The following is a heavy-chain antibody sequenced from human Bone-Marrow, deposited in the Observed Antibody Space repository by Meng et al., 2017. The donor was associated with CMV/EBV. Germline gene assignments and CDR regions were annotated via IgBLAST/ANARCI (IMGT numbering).Heavy chain of an antibody. CDR1: GFTFNNYW. Sequence: GESLKISCAGSGFTFNNYWMSWVRQAPGKGLEWVSSISSSSSYIYYADSVKGRFTISRDNAKNSLYLQMNSLRAEDTAVYYCERVGLRQLVLSHFDYWGQGTLVTVSS. J-gene: IGHJ4*02. CDR2: ISSSSSYI. V-gene: IGHV3-21*01. CDR3: ERVGLRQLVLSHFDY. D-gene: IGHD6-6*01.